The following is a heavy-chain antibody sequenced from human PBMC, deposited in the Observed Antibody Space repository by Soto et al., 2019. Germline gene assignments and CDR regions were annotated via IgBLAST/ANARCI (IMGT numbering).Heavy chain of an antibody. J-gene: IGHJ6*02. V-gene: IGHV1-46*03. CDR2: INPSGGST. Sequence: QVQLVQSGAEVKKPGASVKVSCKASGYTFTSYYMHWVRQAPGQGLGGMGIINPSGGSTSYAQKFQGRVTMTRDTSTSAVYMELSSLRSEDTAVYYCARMATIPFYYYGMDVWGQGTTVTVSS. D-gene: IGHD5-12*01. CDR3: ARMATIPFYYYGMDV. CDR1: GYTFTSYY.